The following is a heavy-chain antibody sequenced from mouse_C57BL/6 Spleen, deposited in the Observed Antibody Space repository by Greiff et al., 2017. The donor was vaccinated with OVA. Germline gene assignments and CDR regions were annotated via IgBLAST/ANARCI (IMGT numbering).Heavy chain of an antibody. V-gene: IGHV5-17*01. CDR3: ARDSITTVVATGAMDY. CDR2: ISSGSSTI. D-gene: IGHD1-1*01. J-gene: IGHJ4*01. CDR1: GFTFSDYG. Sequence: EVKLMESGGGLVKPGGSLKLSCAASGFTFSDYGMHWVRQAPEKGLEWVAYISSGSSTIYYADTVKGRFTISRDNAKNTLFLQMTSLRSEDTVMYYCARDSITTVVATGAMDYWGQGTSVTVSS.